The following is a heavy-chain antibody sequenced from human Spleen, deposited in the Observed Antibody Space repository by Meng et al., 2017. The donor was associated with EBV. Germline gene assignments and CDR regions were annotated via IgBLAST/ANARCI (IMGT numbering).Heavy chain of an antibody. V-gene: IGHV4-39*01. J-gene: IGHJ4*02. CDR3: ARQPAFGYDPYFDY. D-gene: IGHD5-12*01. CDR2: INYSGST. Sequence: LQLEELGPGLVKPSETLSLTCAVSGGSISSYSYYWGWIRQSPGEGLEWIGIINYSGSTYYNPSLKSRVTISVDTSKNQFSLKLSSVTAADTAVYYCARQPAFGYDPYFDYWGQGNLVTVSS. CDR1: GGSISSYSYY.